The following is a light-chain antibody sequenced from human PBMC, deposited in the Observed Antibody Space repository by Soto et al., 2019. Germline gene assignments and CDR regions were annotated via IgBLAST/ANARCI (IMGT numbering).Light chain of an antibody. Sequence: DIQMTQSPSSLSASVGDRVTISCRSSENIRNYLIWYRQKPGKAPELLMYVGSTLESGVPSRFSGSGLGTDFTLTIKSLQPEDFGVYYCQQSYIVPDTFGRGTSLDI. CDR2: VGS. CDR3: QQSYIVPDT. V-gene: IGKV1-39*01. CDR1: ENIRNY. J-gene: IGKJ2*01.